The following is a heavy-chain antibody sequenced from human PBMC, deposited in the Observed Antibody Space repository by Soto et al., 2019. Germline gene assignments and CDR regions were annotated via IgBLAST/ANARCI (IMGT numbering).Heavy chain of an antibody. Sequence: SETLSLTCAVYGGSFSGYYWSWIRQPPGKGLEWIGEINHSGSTNYNPSLKSRVTISVDTSKNQFSLKLSSVTAADTAVYYCARDREGYCSGGSCYWFDPWGQGTLVTVSS. CDR2: INHSGST. J-gene: IGHJ5*02. CDR3: ARDREGYCSGGSCYWFDP. CDR1: GGSFSGYY. D-gene: IGHD2-15*01. V-gene: IGHV4-34*01.